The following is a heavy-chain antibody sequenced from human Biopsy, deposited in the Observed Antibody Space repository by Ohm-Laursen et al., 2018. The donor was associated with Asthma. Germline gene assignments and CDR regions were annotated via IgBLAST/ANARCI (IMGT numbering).Heavy chain of an antibody. J-gene: IGHJ4*02. CDR3: ASRGGDFWSGYYMDY. D-gene: IGHD3-3*01. CDR2: VSYDGGVA. V-gene: IGHV3-30*03. CDR1: GFVFRSHA. Sequence: SLRLSCTASGFVFRSHAMHWVRQAPGKGLEWVAVVSYDGGVAHYADSMKGRFTISRDNSKNTLDLQMNSLSAEDSAVYYCASRGGDFWSGYYMDYWGQGTLVTVSS.